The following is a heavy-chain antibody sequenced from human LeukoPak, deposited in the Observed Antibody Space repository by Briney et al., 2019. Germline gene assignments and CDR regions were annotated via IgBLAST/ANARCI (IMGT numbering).Heavy chain of an antibody. D-gene: IGHD3-10*01. CDR1: GFTFSSYG. J-gene: IGHJ4*02. CDR2: ISYDGSNK. CDR3: ARGTYYYASGSYYNGGERDHFDY. Sequence: PGRSLRLSCAASGFTFSSYGMHWVRQAPGKGLEWVAVISYDGSNKYYADSVKGRFTISRDNSKNTLYLLMNSLRAEDTAVYYCARGTYYYASGSYYNGGERDHFDYWGQGTLVTVSS. V-gene: IGHV3-30*03.